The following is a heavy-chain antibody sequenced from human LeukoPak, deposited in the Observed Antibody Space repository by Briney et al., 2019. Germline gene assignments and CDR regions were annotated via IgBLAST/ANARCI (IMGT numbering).Heavy chain of an antibody. V-gene: IGHV1-8*01. D-gene: IGHD3-10*01. CDR1: GYTFTSYD. Sequence: GASVTVSCKASGYTFTSYDINWVRQATGQGLEWMGWVNPNSGNTGYVQKFQGRVTMTRNTSISTACMELSSLRSEDTAVYYCARVTMVRGVHGYYFDYWGQGTLVTVSS. CDR3: ARVTMVRGVHGYYFDY. J-gene: IGHJ4*02. CDR2: VNPNSGNT.